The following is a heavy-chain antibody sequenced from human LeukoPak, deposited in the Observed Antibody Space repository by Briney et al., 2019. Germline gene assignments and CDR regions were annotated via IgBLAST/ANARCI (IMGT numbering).Heavy chain of an antibody. CDR3: ARDPYGDYGDCFDY. J-gene: IGHJ4*02. CDR2: ISSSSSYI. CDR1: GFTFSSYS. V-gene: IGHV3-21*01. Sequence: GGSLRLSCAASGFTFSSYSMNWVRQAPGKGLEWVSSISSSSSYIYYADSVKGRFTISRDNAEKSLYLQMNSLRAEDTAVYYCARDPYGDYGDCFDYWGQGTLVTVSS. D-gene: IGHD4-17*01.